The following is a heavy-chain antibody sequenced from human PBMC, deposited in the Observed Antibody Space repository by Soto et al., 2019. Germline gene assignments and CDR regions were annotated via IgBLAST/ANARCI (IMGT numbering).Heavy chain of an antibody. CDR3: ARDGFCTSTTCRVGNWFDP. V-gene: IGHV4-34*01. J-gene: IGHJ5*02. Sequence: QVQLQQWGAGLLKPSETLSLTCVVYGGSFSGYYWSWIRQSPGKGLEWIGGINHRRSTNYNPSLESRVTISVDTSKNQFSLKLPSVTAADTAMYYCARDGFCTSTTCRVGNWFDPWGQGTLVTVSS. CDR2: INHRRST. D-gene: IGHD2-2*01. CDR1: GGSFSGYY.